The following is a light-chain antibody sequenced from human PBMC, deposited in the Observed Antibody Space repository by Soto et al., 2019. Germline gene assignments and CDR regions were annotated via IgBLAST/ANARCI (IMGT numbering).Light chain of an antibody. J-gene: IGLJ1*01. CDR2: DVT. CDR1: SSDVGGYNY. Sequence: QSVLTQPASVSGSPGQSITISCTGTSSDVGGYNYVSWYQHHPDKAPKLVIYDVTNRPSGVSYRFSGSKSGNTASLTISGFQAEDEAVYYCTSYTGSPTPLFFGTGTTVP. V-gene: IGLV2-14*03. CDR3: TSYTGSPTPLF.